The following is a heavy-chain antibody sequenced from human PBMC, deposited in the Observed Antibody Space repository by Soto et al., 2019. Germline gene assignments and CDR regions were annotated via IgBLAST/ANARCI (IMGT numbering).Heavy chain of an antibody. CDR3: ARQGGSWGIWYFDS. CDR1: GFTFSGYA. D-gene: IGHD2-15*01. J-gene: IGHJ4*02. Sequence: QVQLVESGGGVVQPGRSLRLSCAASGFTFSGYAMHWVRQAPGKGLEWVAATSYDENYKYYADSVKGRFTISRDNSKNTLFLQMNSLRSEDTAVYYCARQGGSWGIWYFDSWGQGSLVTVSS. V-gene: IGHV3-30*04. CDR2: TSYDENYK.